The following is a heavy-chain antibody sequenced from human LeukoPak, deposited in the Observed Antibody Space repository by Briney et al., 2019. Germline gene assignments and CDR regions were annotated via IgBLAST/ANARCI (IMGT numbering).Heavy chain of an antibody. CDR2: IYYSGST. J-gene: IGHJ6*03. Sequence: SQTMSLTCTVSGGSISGGGYYWNWIRQHPGKGLEWIGYIYYSGSTYYNPSLKSRVTISVDTSKNQFSLKLSSVTAADTAVYYCARDWGITIFGVRIGYYMDVWGKGTTVTVSS. D-gene: IGHD3-3*01. CDR3: ARDWGITIFGVRIGYYMDV. CDR1: GGSISGGGYY. V-gene: IGHV4-31*03.